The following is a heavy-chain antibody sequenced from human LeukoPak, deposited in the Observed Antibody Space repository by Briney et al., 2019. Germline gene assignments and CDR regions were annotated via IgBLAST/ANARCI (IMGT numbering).Heavy chain of an antibody. Sequence: AGGSLRLSCAASGFTFHLYAMHWVRLAPGKGLEWVSLITGDGRSTYYADSVKGRFTISRHNSKNTLYLQMTSLRAEDTAVYYCARDIPVDSRSSVPKPVRDSWGQGTLVTVSS. CDR2: ITGDGRST. J-gene: IGHJ5*02. CDR1: GFTFHLYA. D-gene: IGHD6-6*01. CDR3: ARDIPVDSRSSVPKPVRDS. V-gene: IGHV3-43*02.